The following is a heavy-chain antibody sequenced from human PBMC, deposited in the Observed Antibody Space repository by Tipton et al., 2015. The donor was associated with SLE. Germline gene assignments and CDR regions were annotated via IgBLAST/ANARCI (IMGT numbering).Heavy chain of an antibody. Sequence: TLSLTCAVYGGSFSGYYWSWIRQPPGKGLEWIGEINHSGSTNYNPSLKSRVTISVDTSKNQFSLKLSSVTAADTAVYYCASRTTVFWFDPWGQGNLVTVSS. J-gene: IGHJ5*02. CDR2: INHSGST. D-gene: IGHD4-17*01. CDR3: ASRTTVFWFDP. V-gene: IGHV4-34*01. CDR1: GGSFSGYY.